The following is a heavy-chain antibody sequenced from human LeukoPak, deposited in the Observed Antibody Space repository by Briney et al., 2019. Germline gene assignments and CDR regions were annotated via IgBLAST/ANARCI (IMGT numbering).Heavy chain of an antibody. J-gene: IGHJ6*01. CDR3: ASLSTGTREEV. CDR2: IYSGGST. Sequence: PGGSLRLSCAASGFTVSSNYMSWVRQAPGKGLEWVSVIYSGGSTYYADSVKGRFTISRDNSKNTLYLQMNSLRAEDTAVYYCASLSTGTREEVWGQGTTVTVSS. V-gene: IGHV3-53*01. CDR1: GFTVSSNY. D-gene: IGHD1-1*01.